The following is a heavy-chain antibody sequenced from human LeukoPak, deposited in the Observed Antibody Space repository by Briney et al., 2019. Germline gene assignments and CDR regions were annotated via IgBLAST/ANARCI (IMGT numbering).Heavy chain of an antibody. Sequence: ASVKVSCKTSGYRFNSHHVHWVRQAPGQGLEWMGVKFSHDGSTSNTQKSQGRITMTRDTSTSTVYMELSSLRSEDTAGDYCARDSGNFHYDMDVWGQGTTVIVSS. V-gene: IGHV1-46*02. CDR3: ARDSGNFHYDMDV. CDR2: KFSHDGST. CDR1: GYRFNSHH. D-gene: IGHD3-10*01. J-gene: IGHJ6*02.